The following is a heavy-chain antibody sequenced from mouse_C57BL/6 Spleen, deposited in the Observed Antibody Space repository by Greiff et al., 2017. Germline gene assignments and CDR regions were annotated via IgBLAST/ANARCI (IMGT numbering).Heavy chain of an antibody. Sequence: QVQLQQPGAELVMPGASVKLSCKASGYTFTSYWMHWVKQRPGQGLEWIGEIDPSDSYTNYNQQFKGKSTLTVDKSSSTAYMQLSSLTSEDSAVYYCARGELTWFAYWGQGTLVTVSA. V-gene: IGHV1-69*01. CDR2: IDPSDSYT. CDR1: GYTFTSYW. CDR3: ARGELTWFAY. J-gene: IGHJ3*01.